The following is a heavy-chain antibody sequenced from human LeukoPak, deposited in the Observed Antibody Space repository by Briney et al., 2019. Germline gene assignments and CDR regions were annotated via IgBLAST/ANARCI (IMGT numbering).Heavy chain of an antibody. J-gene: IGHJ4*02. CDR3: LYGGNSGDWVY. V-gene: IGHV4-39*07. CDR2: VYHSGSS. CDR1: GVSISRSDYY. Sequence: SETLSLTCTVSGVSISRSDYYWGWIRQPPGKWLEWIGEVYHSGSSNYNPSLKSRVTISVDKSKNQFSLNLSSVTAADTAVYYCLYGGNSGDWVYWGQGTLVTVSS. D-gene: IGHD4-23*01.